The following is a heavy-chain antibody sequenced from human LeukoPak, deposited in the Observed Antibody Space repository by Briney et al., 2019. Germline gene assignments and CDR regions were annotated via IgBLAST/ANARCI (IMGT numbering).Heavy chain of an antibody. J-gene: IGHJ4*02. D-gene: IGHD4-17*01. CDR1: GGSISSYY. CDR2: IYTSGST. Sequence: SETLSLTCTVSGGSISSYYWSWIRQPPGKGLEWIGYIYTSGSTNYNPSLKSRVTISVDTSKNQFSLKLSSVTAADTAVYYCASVTAYDYGDYGFDYWGQGTLVNVSS. CDR3: ASVTAYDYGDYGFDY. V-gene: IGHV4-4*09.